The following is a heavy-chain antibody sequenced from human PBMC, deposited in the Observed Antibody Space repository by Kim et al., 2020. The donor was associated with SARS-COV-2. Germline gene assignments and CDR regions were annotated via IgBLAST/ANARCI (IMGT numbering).Heavy chain of an antibody. V-gene: IGHV3-9*01. D-gene: IGHD3-10*01. CDR3: ARGDYHCSGAYCDF. CDR2: INWNGDVI. J-gene: IGHJ4*02. CDR1: GFTFDQYA. Sequence: GGSLRLSCAASGFTFDQYAMHWVRQAPGKGLEWVSAINWNGDVIGYADSVRGRFTISRDNAKNSLYLQMNSLRDGDTALYYFARGDYHCSGAYCDFWGQGTLVTVSS.